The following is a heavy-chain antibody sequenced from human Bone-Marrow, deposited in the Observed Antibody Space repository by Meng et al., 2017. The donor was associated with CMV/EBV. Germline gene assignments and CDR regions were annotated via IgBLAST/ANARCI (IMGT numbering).Heavy chain of an antibody. J-gene: IGHJ3*02. CDR3: AKEGIEGATSAFDI. CDR1: GSTFSSYA. D-gene: IGHD1-26*01. CDR2: ISYDGSNK. Sequence: GGSLRLSCAASGSTFSSYAMHWVRQAPGKGLEWVAVISYDGSNKYYADSVKGRFTISRDNSKNTLYLQMNSLRAEDTAVYYCAKEGIEGATSAFDIWGQGTMVTVSS. V-gene: IGHV3-30*04.